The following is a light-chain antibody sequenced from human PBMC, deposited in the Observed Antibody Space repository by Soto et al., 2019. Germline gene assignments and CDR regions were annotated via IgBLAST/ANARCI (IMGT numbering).Light chain of an antibody. Sequence: QAVVAQPPSASGTPGQTVTISCSGGSSNIKTNGVSWYQQVPGAAPKLLIYSNSQRPSGAPDRFSGSKSGTSASLAISGLQSEDEATYHCSTWDDGLNGLIFGGGTKLTVL. CDR3: STWDDGLNGLI. CDR2: SNS. V-gene: IGLV1-44*01. CDR1: SSNIKTNG. J-gene: IGLJ2*01.